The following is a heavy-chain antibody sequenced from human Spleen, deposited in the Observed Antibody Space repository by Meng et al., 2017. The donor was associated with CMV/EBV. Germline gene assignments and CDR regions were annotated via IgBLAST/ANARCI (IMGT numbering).Heavy chain of an antibody. J-gene: IGHJ4*02. Sequence: VKVSCKASGYSFSTYAINWVRQAPGQGLEWVGWISPYNDNTNYAQIFQGRVTMTTDTSTSTAYMEVRSLKSDDTAVYYCARGIVGGYWGQGTLVTVSS. V-gene: IGHV1-18*01. CDR1: GYSFSTYA. CDR2: ISPYNDNT. D-gene: IGHD1-26*01. CDR3: ARGIVGGY.